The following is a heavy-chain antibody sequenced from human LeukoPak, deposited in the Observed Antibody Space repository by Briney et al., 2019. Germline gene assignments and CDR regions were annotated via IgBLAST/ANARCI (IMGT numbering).Heavy chain of an antibody. V-gene: IGHV1-69*08. CDR1: GGSFSDYS. CDR2: ILAILDTA. D-gene: IGHD5-12*01. CDR3: VRSGYDYDWFDP. J-gene: IGHJ5*02. Sequence: SVKVSCKASGGSFSDYSISWVRHAPGQGLEWVLRILAILDTAHYAQKFQGRFTITADKSTTTVYMELSSLRADDTAVYYCVRSGYDYDWFDPWGQGTLVTVSS.